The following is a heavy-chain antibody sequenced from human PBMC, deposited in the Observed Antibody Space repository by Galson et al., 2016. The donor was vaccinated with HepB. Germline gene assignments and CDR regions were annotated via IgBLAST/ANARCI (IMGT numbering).Heavy chain of an antibody. D-gene: IGHD3-22*01. CDR2: IYWDDDK. Sequence: PALVKPTQTLTLTCTFSGFSLSTSGVGVNWIRQPSGKALEWLALIYWDDDKVYSPSLKSRLTISKDTSKNQVVLTMTNMDPVDTATYYCAHRGHDGSGRNWFDHWGQGTLVTVSS. CDR1: GFSLSTSGVG. V-gene: IGHV2-5*02. J-gene: IGHJ5*02. CDR3: AHRGHDGSGRNWFDH.